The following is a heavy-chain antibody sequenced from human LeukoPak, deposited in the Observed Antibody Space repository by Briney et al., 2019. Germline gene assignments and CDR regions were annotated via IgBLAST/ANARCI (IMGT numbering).Heavy chain of an antibody. Sequence: ASVKVPCKASGYTFTSYGFSWVRQAPGQGLEWMGWISAYNGNTNYAQKLQGRVTMTTDTSTSTAYMELRSLRSDDTAVYYCARDEPIVGATSIDYWGQGTLVTVSS. J-gene: IGHJ4*02. CDR3: ARDEPIVGATSIDY. CDR1: GYTFTSYG. CDR2: ISAYNGNT. V-gene: IGHV1-18*01. D-gene: IGHD1-26*01.